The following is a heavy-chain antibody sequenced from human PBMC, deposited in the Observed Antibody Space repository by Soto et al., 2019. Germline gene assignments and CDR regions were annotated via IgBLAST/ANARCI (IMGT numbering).Heavy chain of an antibody. D-gene: IGHD1-26*01. J-gene: IGHJ4*02. CDR2: MQPSTGRT. CDR3: ARGVSAGVDY. V-gene: IGHV1-8*01. Sequence: GASGRSCKASGYSFTSLDINWVRQTAGQGLEWMGWMQPSTGRTGYAQKFQGRVTMTRDTSINTAYMELTTLTSDDTAFYYCARGVSAGVDYWGQGTLVTVSS. CDR1: GYSFTSLD.